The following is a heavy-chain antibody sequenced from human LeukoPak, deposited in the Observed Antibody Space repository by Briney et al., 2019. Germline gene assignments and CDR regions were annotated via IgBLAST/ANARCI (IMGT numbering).Heavy chain of an antibody. D-gene: IGHD3-3*01. CDR3: ARDTAYDFWSGYRGGWFDP. Sequence: SQTLSLTCTVSGGSISSGSYYWSWIRQPAGKGLEWIGRIYTSGSTNYNPSLKSRVTISVDTSKNQFSLKLSPVTAADTAVYYCARDTAYDFWSGYRGGWFDPWGQGTLVTVSS. V-gene: IGHV4-61*02. J-gene: IGHJ5*02. CDR2: IYTSGST. CDR1: GGSISSGSYY.